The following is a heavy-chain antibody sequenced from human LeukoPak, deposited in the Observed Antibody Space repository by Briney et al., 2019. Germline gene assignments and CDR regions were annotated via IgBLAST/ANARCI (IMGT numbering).Heavy chain of an antibody. CDR3: ARRGGGSNWFDP. CDR2: INSDGSST. V-gene: IGHV3-74*01. J-gene: IGHJ5*02. D-gene: IGHD3-16*01. CDR1: GFTFSSYS. Sequence: GGSLRRSCAASGFTFSSYSMHWVRQAPGKGLVWVSRINSDGSSTSYTESVKGRFTISRDNAKNSLYLQMNSLRAEDTAVYYCARRGGGSNWFDPWGQGTLVTVSS.